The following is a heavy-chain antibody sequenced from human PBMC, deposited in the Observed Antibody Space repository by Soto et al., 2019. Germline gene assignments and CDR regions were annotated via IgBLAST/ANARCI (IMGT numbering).Heavy chain of an antibody. Sequence: ASVKVSCKASGYTFIGYYLHWVRQAPGQGLEWMGWINPNSGATNYAQKFQGRVTMTRDTSITTAYMELSRLRSDDTAVYYCARDMVSTIGDFDFWGQGTLVTVSS. CDR3: ARDMVSTIGDFDF. J-gene: IGHJ4*02. D-gene: IGHD5-12*01. CDR2: INPNSGAT. V-gene: IGHV1-2*02. CDR1: GYTFIGYY.